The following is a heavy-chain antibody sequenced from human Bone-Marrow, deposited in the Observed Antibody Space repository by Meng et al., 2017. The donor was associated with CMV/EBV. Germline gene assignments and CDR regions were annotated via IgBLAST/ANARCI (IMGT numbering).Heavy chain of an antibody. CDR2: ISGSGGST. D-gene: IGHD5/OR15-5a*01. V-gene: IGHV3-23*01. CDR1: GFTFSSYA. Sequence: GVLKISCAASGFTFSSYAMSWVRQAPGKGLEWVSAISGSGGSTYYADSVKGRFTISRDNSKNTLYLQMNSLKAEDTAVYYCTTDPRKDIVSPWGQGTLVTVSS. J-gene: IGHJ5*02. CDR3: TTDPRKDIVSP.